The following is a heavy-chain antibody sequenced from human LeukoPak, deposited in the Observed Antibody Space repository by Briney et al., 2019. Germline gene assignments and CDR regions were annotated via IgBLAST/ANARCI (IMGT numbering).Heavy chain of an antibody. D-gene: IGHD3-22*01. J-gene: IGHJ1*01. CDR2: IKQDGSEK. CDR1: GFTFSSYW. V-gene: IGHV3-7*01. Sequence: GGSLRLSCAASGFTFSSYWMSWVRQAPGKGLEWVANIKQDGSEKYYVDSVKGRFTISRDNAKNSLYLQMNSLRAEDTAVYYCARYYYDSSGYYPPAEYFQHWGQGTLVTVSS. CDR3: ARYYYDSSGYYPPAEYFQH.